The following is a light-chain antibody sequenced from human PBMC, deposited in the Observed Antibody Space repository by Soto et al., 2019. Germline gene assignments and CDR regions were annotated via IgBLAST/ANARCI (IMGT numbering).Light chain of an antibody. V-gene: IGKV1-39*01. CDR1: QSISSY. CDR2: AAS. J-gene: IGKJ2*01. Sequence: DIQMTQSPSSLSASVGDRVTITCRASQSISSYLNWYQQKPGKAPKLLIYAASSLQSGVPSRFSGSGSGTDFTLTISSLQPEDFATYYCQQANSFPLVFGQGTKLEIK. CDR3: QQANSFPLV.